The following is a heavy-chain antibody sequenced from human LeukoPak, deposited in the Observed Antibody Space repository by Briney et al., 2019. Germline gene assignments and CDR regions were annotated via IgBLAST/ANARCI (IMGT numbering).Heavy chain of an antibody. Sequence: SVKVSCKASGYTFTSYAISWVRQAPGQGLEWMGGIIPIFGTANYAQKFQGRVTITADESTSTAYMELSSLRSEDTAVYYCVAYYDFWSGYFRYHYFDYWGQGTLVTVSS. V-gene: IGHV1-69*13. D-gene: IGHD3-3*01. J-gene: IGHJ4*02. CDR1: GYTFTSYA. CDR3: VAYYDFWSGYFRYHYFDY. CDR2: IIPIFGTA.